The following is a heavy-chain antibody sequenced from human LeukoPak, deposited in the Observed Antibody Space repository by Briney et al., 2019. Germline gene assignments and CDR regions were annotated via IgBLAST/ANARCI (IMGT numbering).Heavy chain of an antibody. V-gene: IGHV5-51*01. D-gene: IGHD6-19*01. CDR3: ARLMYSSGSFDY. Sequence: GESLKISCQASGYSFMTYWIGWVRQMPGKGLEWMAIIYPGDSDTKYSPSFQDQVTISADKSINTAYLHWRSLKASDTAMYYCARLMYSSGSFDYWGQGTLVTVSS. CDR2: IYPGDSDT. CDR1: GYSFMTYW. J-gene: IGHJ4*02.